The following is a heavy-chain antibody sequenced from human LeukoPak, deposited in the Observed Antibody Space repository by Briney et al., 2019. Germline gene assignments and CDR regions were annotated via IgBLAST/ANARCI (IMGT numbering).Heavy chain of an antibody. J-gene: IGHJ4*02. CDR3: AAHCSSTSCYVVDY. D-gene: IGHD2-2*01. CDR1: GFTFSSYW. CDR2: IKQDGSEK. V-gene: IGHV3-7*05. Sequence: GGSLRLSCAASGFTFSSYWMSWVRQAPGKGLEWVANIKQDGSEKYYVDSVKGRFTISRDNAKNSLYLQMNSLRAEDTAVYYCAAHCSSTSCYVVDYWGQGTLVTVSS.